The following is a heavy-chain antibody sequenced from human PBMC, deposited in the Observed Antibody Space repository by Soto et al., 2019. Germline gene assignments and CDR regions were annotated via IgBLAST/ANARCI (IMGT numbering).Heavy chain of an antibody. D-gene: IGHD1-1*01. CDR3: ARPLWRNDYNWGYFDL. CDR1: GFTFSSYA. Sequence: QVQLVESGGGVVQPGRSLRLSCAASGFTFSSYAMHWVRQAPGKGLEWVAVISYDGSNKYYADSVKGRFTISRDNSKNTLSLKMKSMRPEETAVYYCARPLWRNDYNWGYFDLWGRGTLVTVSS. CDR2: ISYDGSNK. V-gene: IGHV3-30-3*01. J-gene: IGHJ2*01.